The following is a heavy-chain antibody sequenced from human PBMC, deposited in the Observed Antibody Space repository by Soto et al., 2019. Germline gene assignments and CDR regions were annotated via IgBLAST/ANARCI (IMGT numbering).Heavy chain of an antibody. V-gene: IGHV3-23*01. J-gene: IGHJ4*02. CDR2: ISGGGDTT. D-gene: IGHD3-10*01. CDR1: GFTFNNYA. Sequence: EVQLLESGGGLVQPGGSLRLSCAASGFTFNNYAMSWVRQAPGKGLEWVSAISGGGDTTSYADSVKGRFTVYRDGSKNTLYLQLNSLRAEDTAVYYSAKGRGGSGSLTPRVDFWGQGTLVTVSS. CDR3: AKGRGGSGSLTPRVDF.